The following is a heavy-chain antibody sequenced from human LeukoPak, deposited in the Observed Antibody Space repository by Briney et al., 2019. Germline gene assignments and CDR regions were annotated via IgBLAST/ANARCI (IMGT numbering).Heavy chain of an antibody. CDR3: AKCLTGYYVFDY. CDR1: GFTFSIYA. D-gene: IGHD3-9*01. CDR2: ITAGGGNT. Sequence: GGSLRPSVAASGFTFSIYAMSWFRQAPGKGWDGVSAITAGGGNTYYADSVKGRFTISRDSSKNTLYLQMSSLRAEDTAVYYCAKCLTGYYVFDYWGQGTLVTVSS. J-gene: IGHJ4*02. V-gene: IGHV3-23*01.